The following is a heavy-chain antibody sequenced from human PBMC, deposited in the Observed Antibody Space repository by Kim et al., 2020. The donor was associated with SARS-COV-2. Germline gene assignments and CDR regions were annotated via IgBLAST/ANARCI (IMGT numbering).Heavy chain of an antibody. J-gene: IGHJ3*02. CDR2: ISAYNGNT. CDR1: GYTFTSYG. Sequence: ASVKVSCKASGYTFTSYGISWVRQAPGQGLEWMGWISAYNGNTNYAQKLQGRVTMTTDTSTSTAYMELRSLRSDDTAVYYCARDHADIVVVPAILRAFDIWGQGTMVTVSS. CDR3: ARDHADIVVVPAILRAFDI. D-gene: IGHD2-2*01. V-gene: IGHV1-18*01.